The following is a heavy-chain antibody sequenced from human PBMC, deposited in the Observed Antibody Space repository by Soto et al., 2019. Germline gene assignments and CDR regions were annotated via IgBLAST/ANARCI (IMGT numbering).Heavy chain of an antibody. CDR1: GGSISSSSYY. V-gene: IGHV4-39*01. CDR2: IYYSGST. D-gene: IGHD4-17*01. Sequence: PSETLSLTCTVSGGSISSSSYYWGWIRQPPGKGLEWIGSIYYSGSTYYNTSLKSRVTISVDTSKNQFYLKLSSMTAADTAVYYCARWDDYGDYYVDYWGQGTLVTVSS. J-gene: IGHJ4*02. CDR3: ARWDDYGDYYVDY.